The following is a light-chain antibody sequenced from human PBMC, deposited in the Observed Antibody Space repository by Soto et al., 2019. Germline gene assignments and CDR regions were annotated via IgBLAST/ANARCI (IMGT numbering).Light chain of an antibody. CDR3: QESHSFLWGT. J-gene: IGKJ1*01. Sequence: DIQMTRSPSPLSASVGDRVTITCRTSQSISTSLNWYQQKPGKAPKVLIYGASSLHSGVPSRFSGGGSGTDFTLTISSLQPEDFATYYCQESHSFLWGTFGPGTKVEIK. CDR1: QSISTS. CDR2: GAS. V-gene: IGKV1-39*01.